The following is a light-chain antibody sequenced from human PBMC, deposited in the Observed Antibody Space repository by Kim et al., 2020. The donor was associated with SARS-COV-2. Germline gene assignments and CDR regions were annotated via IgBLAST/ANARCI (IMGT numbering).Light chain of an antibody. V-gene: IGLV3-19*01. CDR1: SLRNYY. Sequence: SSELTQDPAVSVPLGQTVRITCQGDSLRNYYASWYQQKPRQAPVVVIYGRNDRPSGIPDRFSGSNSGNTASLTITGAQAEDEANYYCNSRDSSGNHLVFGGGTQLTVL. CDR3: NSRDSSGNHLV. J-gene: IGLJ3*02. CDR2: GRN.